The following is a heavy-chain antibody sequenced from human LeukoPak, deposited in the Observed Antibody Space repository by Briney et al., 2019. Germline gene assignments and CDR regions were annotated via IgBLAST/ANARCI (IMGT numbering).Heavy chain of an antibody. D-gene: IGHD3-10*01. CDR1: GYTFTSYA. Sequence: ASVKVSCKASGYTFTSYAMHWVRQAPGQRLEWMGWINAGNGNTKYSQKFQGRVTITRDTSASTAYMELSSLRSEDTAVYYCARASFGERNWFDPSGQGTLVTVSS. CDR2: INAGNGNT. CDR3: ARASFGERNWFDP. V-gene: IGHV1-3*01. J-gene: IGHJ5*02.